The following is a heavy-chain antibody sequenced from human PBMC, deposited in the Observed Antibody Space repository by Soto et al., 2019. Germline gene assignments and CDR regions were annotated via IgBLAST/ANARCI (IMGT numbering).Heavy chain of an antibody. CDR3: AKNYYFDC. D-gene: IGHD3-10*01. J-gene: IGHJ4*02. CDR1: GFTFSSYA. Sequence: EVQLLDSGGGLVQPGRSLRLSCEASGFTFSSYAMSWVRQAPGKGLEWVSSINRNGGSANYADSVKGRFTISRDDSKNILSLQMNSLRAEDTAIYYCAKNYYFDCWGQGTLVTVFS. V-gene: IGHV3-23*01. CDR2: INRNGGSA.